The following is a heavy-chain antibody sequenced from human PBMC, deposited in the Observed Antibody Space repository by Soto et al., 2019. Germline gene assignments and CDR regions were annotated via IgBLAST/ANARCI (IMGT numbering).Heavy chain of an antibody. CDR2: IIPFYNTL. D-gene: IGHD6-13*01. CDR3: ASVASRWYPYFFDS. V-gene: IGHV1-69*01. CDR1: EGTFNSYA. Sequence: QAQVVQSGAEVRKPGSSVKVSCKASEGTFNSYAIAWVRQAPGQGLEWMGGIIPFYNTLNYAQKFQDRVTITADDSTNTVYMELSRLRSDDTAVYFCASVASRWYPYFFDSWAQGTLVTVSS. J-gene: IGHJ4*02.